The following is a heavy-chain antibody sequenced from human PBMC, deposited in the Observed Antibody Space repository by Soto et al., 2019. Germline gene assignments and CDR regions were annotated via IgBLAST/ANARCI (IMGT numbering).Heavy chain of an antibody. J-gene: IGHJ4*02. Sequence: PLETLSLTCTVSGGSISSYYWIWIRQPPGKGLEWIGYIYYSGSTNYNPSLKSRVTISVDTSKNQFSLKLSSVTAADTAVYYCARGGKYCYDSSGYYLVDYWGQGTLVTVSS. D-gene: IGHD3-22*01. CDR1: GGSISSYY. V-gene: IGHV4-59*01. CDR2: IYYSGST. CDR3: ARGGKYCYDSSGYYLVDY.